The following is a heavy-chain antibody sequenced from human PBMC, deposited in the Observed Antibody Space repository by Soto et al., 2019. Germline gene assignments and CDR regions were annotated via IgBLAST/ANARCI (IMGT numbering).Heavy chain of an antibody. CDR3: ARGQEVGAHFFDS. CDR2: IGTAGDT. V-gene: IGHV3-13*01. D-gene: IGHD2-15*01. CDR1: GFTFSGFD. Sequence: GVSLGLSCEASGFTFSGFDMHCVRQPTGKGLEWVSTIGTAGDTYYAVSVKGRFTISRENAKNSLSLQMNSLRAGDTAVYFCARGQEVGAHFFDSWGEGTQVTVSS. J-gene: IGHJ4*02.